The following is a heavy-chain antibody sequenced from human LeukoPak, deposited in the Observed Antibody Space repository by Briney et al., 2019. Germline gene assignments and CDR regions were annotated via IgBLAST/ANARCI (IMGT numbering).Heavy chain of an antibody. CDR1: GGSISSSSYY. D-gene: IGHD2-2*01. V-gene: IGHV4-39*07. Sequence: SETLSLTCTVSGGSISSSSYYWGWIRQPPGKGLEWIGSIYYSGSTYYNPSLKSRVTISVDTSKNQFSLKLSSVTAADTAVYYCARTSSEFDYWGQGTLVTVSS. J-gene: IGHJ4*02. CDR3: ARTSSEFDY. CDR2: IYYSGST.